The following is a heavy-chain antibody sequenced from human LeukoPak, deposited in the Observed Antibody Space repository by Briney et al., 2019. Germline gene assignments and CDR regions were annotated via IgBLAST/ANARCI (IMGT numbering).Heavy chain of an antibody. CDR3: ARGALITVFGVVITNYFDP. CDR1: GGTFSSYA. V-gene: IGHV1-18*01. Sequence: EASVKVSCKASGGTFSSYAISWVRQAPGQGLEWMGWISTYNGKTNYAQDFQGRVTMTTDTSTSTAYMELRSLTSDDTAVYYCARGALITVFGVVITNYFDPWGQGTLVTVSS. CDR2: ISTYNGKT. D-gene: IGHD3-3*01. J-gene: IGHJ5*02.